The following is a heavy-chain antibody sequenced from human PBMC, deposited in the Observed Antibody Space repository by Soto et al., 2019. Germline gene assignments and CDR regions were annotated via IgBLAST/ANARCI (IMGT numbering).Heavy chain of an antibody. CDR2: IYYSGST. D-gene: IGHD6-6*01. J-gene: IGHJ4*02. Sequence: SETLSLTCTVSGGSISSGGYYWSWIRQHLGKGLEWIGYIYYSGSTYYNPSLKSRVTISVDTSKNQFSLKLSSVTAADTAVYYCARYSSSSSVYWGQGTLVTVSS. CDR1: GGSISSGGYY. V-gene: IGHV4-31*03. CDR3: ARYSSSSSVY.